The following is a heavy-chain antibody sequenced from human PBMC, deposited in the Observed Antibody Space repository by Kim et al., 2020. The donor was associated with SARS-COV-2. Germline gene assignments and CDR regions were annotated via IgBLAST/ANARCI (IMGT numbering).Heavy chain of an antibody. D-gene: IGHD3-10*01. Sequence: SETLSLTCTVSGGSISSSSYYWGWIRQPPGKGLEWIGSIYYSGSTYYNPSLKSRVTISVDTSKNQFSLKLSSVTAADTDVYYCARQTMVRGVVIILTGGNWFDPWGQGTLVTVSS. CDR3: ARQTMVRGVVIILTGGNWFDP. V-gene: IGHV4-39*01. CDR1: GGSISSSSYY. CDR2: IYYSGST. J-gene: IGHJ5*02.